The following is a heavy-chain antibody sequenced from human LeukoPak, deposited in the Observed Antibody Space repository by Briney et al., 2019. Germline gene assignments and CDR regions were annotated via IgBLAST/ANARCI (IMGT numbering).Heavy chain of an antibody. D-gene: IGHD3-10*01. CDR1: GGSISSSSYY. J-gene: IGHJ6*02. CDR2: IYYSGST. V-gene: IGHV4-39*07. Sequence: PSETLSLTCTVSGGSISSSSYYWGWIRQPPGKGLEWIGSIYYSGSTYYNPSLKSRVTISVDTSKNQFSLKLSSVTAADTAVYYCARAEYYGSGRSYYYGMDVWGQGTTVTVSS. CDR3: ARAEYYGSGRSYYYGMDV.